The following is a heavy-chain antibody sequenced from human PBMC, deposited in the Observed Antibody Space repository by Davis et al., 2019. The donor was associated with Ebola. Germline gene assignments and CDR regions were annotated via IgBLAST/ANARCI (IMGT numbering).Heavy chain of an antibody. CDR2: INPHNGNT. D-gene: IGHD1-1*01. Sequence: ASVKVSCKASGYTFTSYGIRWVRQAPGQGLEWMGWINPHNGNTNYAQNVQGRVTMTTDTSTSTAYMEVGSLRSDDTAVYYCARAQFPTTSDHWGQGTLVTVSS. CDR3: ARAQFPTTSDH. CDR1: GYTFTSYG. J-gene: IGHJ4*02. V-gene: IGHV1-18*04.